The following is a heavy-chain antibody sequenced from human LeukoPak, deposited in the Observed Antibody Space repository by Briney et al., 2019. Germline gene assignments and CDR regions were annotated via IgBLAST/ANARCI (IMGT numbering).Heavy chain of an antibody. CDR1: GGSISSYY. Sequence: NPSETLSLTCTVSGGSISSYYWSWIRQPPGKGLEWIGNIDYSGSITYNPSLKSRVTISVDTSKNQFSLRLSSVAAADTAVYYCATSGSYSDIVDYWGQGTLVTVSS. CDR3: ATSGSYSDIVDY. V-gene: IGHV4-59*01. D-gene: IGHD1-26*01. CDR2: IDYSGSI. J-gene: IGHJ4*02.